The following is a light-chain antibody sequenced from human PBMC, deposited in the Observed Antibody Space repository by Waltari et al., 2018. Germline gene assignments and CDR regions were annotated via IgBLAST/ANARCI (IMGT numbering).Light chain of an antibody. V-gene: IGLV3-21*04. Sequence: SYVLTQTPSVSLAPGQTARITCGGDNIESKSDHLYQLQPGQAPVLVMFYDSDRPPGIPDRFSGSNSGNTATLTISRVEDEDEADYFCQVWDDSNNSGVFGGGTKLTVL. CDR1: NIESKS. CDR3: QVWDDSNNSGV. J-gene: IGLJ2*01. CDR2: YDS.